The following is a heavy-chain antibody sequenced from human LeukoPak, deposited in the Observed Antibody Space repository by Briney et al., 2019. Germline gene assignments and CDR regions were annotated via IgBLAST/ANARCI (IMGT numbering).Heavy chain of an antibody. Sequence: GGSLRLSCAASGFTFSSYWMSWVRQAPGKGLEWVAVIWYDGSNKYYADSVKGRFTISRDNSKNTLYLQMNSLRAEDTAVYYCAKDPGYGLYYFDYWGQGTLVTVSS. D-gene: IGHD5-18*01. CDR2: IWYDGSNK. CDR3: AKDPGYGLYYFDY. V-gene: IGHV3-33*06. CDR1: GFTFSSYW. J-gene: IGHJ4*02.